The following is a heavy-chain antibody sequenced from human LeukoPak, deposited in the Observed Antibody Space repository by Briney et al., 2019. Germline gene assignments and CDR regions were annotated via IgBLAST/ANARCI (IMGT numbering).Heavy chain of an antibody. V-gene: IGHV3-33*01. J-gene: IGHJ4*02. CDR2: IWYDGTSK. CDR3: VRDSSSGSPDY. CDR1: GSTFSSYG. Sequence: QSGGSLRLSCAASGSTFSSYGMHWVRQAPGKGLEWVAVIWYDGTSKYYADSVKGRFTISRDNSKNTLYLQMDSLRAEDTAVYYCVRDSSSGSPDYWGQGTLVTVSS. D-gene: IGHD6-19*01.